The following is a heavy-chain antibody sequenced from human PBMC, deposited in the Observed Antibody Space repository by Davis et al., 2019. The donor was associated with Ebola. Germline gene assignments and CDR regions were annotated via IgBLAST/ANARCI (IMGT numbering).Heavy chain of an antibody. D-gene: IGHD2-2*02. CDR1: GFTFSSYS. CDR3: ARAPDKAYQALHRSFDY. Sequence: PGGSLRLSCAASGFTFSSYSMNWVRQAPGKGLEWVSSISSSSSYIYYADSVKGRFTISRDNAKNSLYLQMNSLRAEDTAVYYGARAPDKAYQALHRSFDYWGQGTLVTVSS. J-gene: IGHJ4*02. V-gene: IGHV3-21*01. CDR2: ISSSSSYI.